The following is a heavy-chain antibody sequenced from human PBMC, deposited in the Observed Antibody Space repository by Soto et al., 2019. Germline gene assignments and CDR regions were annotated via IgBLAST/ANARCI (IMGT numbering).Heavy chain of an antibody. CDR1: GDSISSYY. Sequence: SETLSLTCTVSGDSISSYYWTWIRQPPGKGLEYIGYIYYSGRTYYNPSLKSRVTISVDTSKNQFSLKLSSVTAADTAVYYCARGHLGITTTGTWYDFDYWGQGTLVTSPQ. V-gene: IGHV4-59*01. CDR3: ARGHLGITTTGTWYDFDY. D-gene: IGHD2-15*01. CDR2: IYYSGRT. J-gene: IGHJ4*02.